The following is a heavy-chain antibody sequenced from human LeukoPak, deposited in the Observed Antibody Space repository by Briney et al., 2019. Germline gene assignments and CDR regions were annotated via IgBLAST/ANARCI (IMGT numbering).Heavy chain of an antibody. V-gene: IGHV4-34*01. CDR3: ARVDGEYFGWFDP. D-gene: IGHD4-17*01. CDR2: MNHSGST. CDR1: GGSFSGYY. J-gene: IGHJ5*02. Sequence: PSETLSLTCAVYGGSFSGYYWSWIRQPPGKGLEWIGEMNHSGSTNYNPSLKSRVTISVDTSKNQFSLKLSSVTAADTGVYYCARVDGEYFGWFDPWGQGTLVTVSS.